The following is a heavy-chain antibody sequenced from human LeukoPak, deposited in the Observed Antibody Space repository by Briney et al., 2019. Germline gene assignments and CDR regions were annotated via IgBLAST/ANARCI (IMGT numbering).Heavy chain of an antibody. D-gene: IGHD3-9*01. V-gene: IGHV4-39*02. J-gene: IGHJ4*02. CDR3: ARDRSGYLYYFDY. Sequence: SETLSLTCTVSGGSIINRNYYWAWIRQPPGKGLEWIGSIFYSGTTYYYPSLKSRVSISAHTSKSQFSLRLTSVTAADTAVYYCARDRSGYLYYFDYWGQGTLVTVSS. CDR2: IFYSGTT. CDR1: GGSIINRNYY.